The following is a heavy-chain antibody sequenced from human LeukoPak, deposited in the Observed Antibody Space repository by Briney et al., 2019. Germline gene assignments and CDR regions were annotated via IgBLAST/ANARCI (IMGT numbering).Heavy chain of an antibody. J-gene: IGHJ4*02. V-gene: IGHV3-21*01. Sequence: GGSLRLSCAASGFTFSSYSMNWVRQAPGRGLEWVSSISSSSSYIYYADSVKGRFTISRDNAKNSLYLQMNSLRAEDMAVYYCARFGGLTTIDYWGQGTLVTVSS. D-gene: IGHD3-3*01. CDR3: ARFGGLTTIDY. CDR2: ISSSSSYI. CDR1: GFTFSSYS.